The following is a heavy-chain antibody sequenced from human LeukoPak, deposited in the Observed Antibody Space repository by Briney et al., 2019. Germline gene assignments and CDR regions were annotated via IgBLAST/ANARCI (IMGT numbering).Heavy chain of an antibody. Sequence: TGGSLRLSCAASGFTFSSFEMNWVRQAPGKGLEWVSYISSSCSTIYYADSVKGRFPISRDNPKNSLYLQMNSLRAGDTALYYCARGLGHDYWGQGTLVTVSS. CDR3: ARGLGHDY. V-gene: IGHV3-48*03. CDR2: ISSSCSTI. J-gene: IGHJ4*02. CDR1: GFTFSSFE. D-gene: IGHD4-11*01.